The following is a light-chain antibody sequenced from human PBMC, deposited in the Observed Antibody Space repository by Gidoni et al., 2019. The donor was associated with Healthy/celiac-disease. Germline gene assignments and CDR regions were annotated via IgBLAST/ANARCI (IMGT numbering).Light chain of an antibody. CDR3: MXXIQLXXT. J-gene: IGKJ5*01. CDR1: QSLLHSDGKTY. V-gene: IGKV2D-29*01. Sequence: IVMTQTPLSLSVTPVQPASISCKSSQSLLHSDGKTYLYWYLQKPGQPPQLLIYEVSNRFSXXPDRXSGSGXXTDXTXKIXXXEAXXVGXXXCMXXIQLXXTFXXXTRLEIK. CDR2: EVS.